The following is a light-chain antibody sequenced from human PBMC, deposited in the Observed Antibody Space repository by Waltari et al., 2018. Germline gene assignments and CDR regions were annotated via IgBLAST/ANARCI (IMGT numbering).Light chain of an antibody. Sequence: QSALTQPASVSGSPGQSITKSCTGTSRAVGGYHFVSWYQQHPGKAPKLLIYEVIKRLSGFSILFSGSKSGNTASLTISGLQAEDEADYYCCSYIGRALFGGGTKLTVL. J-gene: IGLJ2*01. CDR1: SRAVGGYHF. V-gene: IGLV2-23*02. CDR2: EVI. CDR3: CSYIGRAL.